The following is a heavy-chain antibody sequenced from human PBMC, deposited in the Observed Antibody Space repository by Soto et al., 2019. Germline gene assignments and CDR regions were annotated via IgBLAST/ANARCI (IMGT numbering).Heavy chain of an antibody. CDR3: ARDGGRHSGGIDY. J-gene: IGHJ4*02. Sequence: QVQLVHSGAEVKKPGSSVKVSCKASGGTFSSYSINWVRQAPGQGLEWMGEIIPIFGTANYAQKFQGRVTITADESTSTAYMELSSLSSEDTAVYYCARDGGRHSGGIDYWGQGTLVTVSS. V-gene: IGHV1-69*01. CDR2: IIPIFGTA. D-gene: IGHD1-26*01. CDR1: GGTFSSYS.